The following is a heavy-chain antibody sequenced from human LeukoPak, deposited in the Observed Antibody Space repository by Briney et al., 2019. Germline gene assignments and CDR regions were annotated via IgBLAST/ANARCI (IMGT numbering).Heavy chain of an antibody. CDR3: ARQVRAVAAPGY. J-gene: IGHJ4*02. V-gene: IGHV1-69*04. Sequence: ASVKVSCKASGGTFSSYAISWVRQAPGQGLEWMGRIIPILGIANYAQKFQGRVTITADKSTSTAYMELSSLRSEDTAVYYCARQVRAVAAPGYWGQGTLVTVSS. CDR2: IIPILGIA. CDR1: GGTFSSYA. D-gene: IGHD6-19*01.